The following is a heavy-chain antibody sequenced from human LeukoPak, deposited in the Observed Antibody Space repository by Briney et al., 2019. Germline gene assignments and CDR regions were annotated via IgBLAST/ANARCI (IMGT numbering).Heavy chain of an antibody. Sequence: SETLSLTCTVSGGSISSYYWGWIRQSPGKGLEWIGYIYYSGSTNYNPSLKSRVTISVDTSKNQFSLKLSSVTAADTAVYYCASYDFWSGLTFEYWGQGTLVTVSS. CDR3: ASYDFWSGLTFEY. V-gene: IGHV4-59*01. CDR1: GGSISSYY. D-gene: IGHD3-3*01. J-gene: IGHJ4*02. CDR2: IYYSGST.